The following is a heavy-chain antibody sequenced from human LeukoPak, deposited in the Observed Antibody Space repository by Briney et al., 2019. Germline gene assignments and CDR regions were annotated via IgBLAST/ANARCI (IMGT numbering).Heavy chain of an antibody. V-gene: IGHV3-30*02. CDR2: IRYDGSNK. D-gene: IGHD2-2*01. CDR3: AESKIEYQLLPDY. CDR1: GFTFSSYG. J-gene: IGHJ4*02. Sequence: GGSLRLSCAASGFTFSSYGMHWVRQAPGKGLEWVAFIRYDGSNKYYADSVKGRFTISRDNSKNTLYLQMNSLRAEDTAVYYCAESKIEYQLLPDYWGQGTLVTVSS.